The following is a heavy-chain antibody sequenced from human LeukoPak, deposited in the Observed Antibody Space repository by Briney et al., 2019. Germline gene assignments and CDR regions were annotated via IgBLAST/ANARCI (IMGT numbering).Heavy chain of an antibody. V-gene: IGHV3-23*01. J-gene: IGHJ4*02. Sequence: GGSLRLSCAASGFTFSSYAMSWVRQAPGKGLEWVSAISGSGGSTYYADSVKGRFTISRDNSKNTLYLQMNSLRAEDTAVYYCAKMVRIVVAGNGPIDYWGQGTLVTVSS. CDR1: GFTFSSYA. D-gene: IGHD6-19*01. CDR3: AKMVRIVVAGNGPIDY. CDR2: ISGSGGST.